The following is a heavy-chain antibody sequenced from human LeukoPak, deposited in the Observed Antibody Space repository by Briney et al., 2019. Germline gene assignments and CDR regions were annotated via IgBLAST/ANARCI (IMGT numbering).Heavy chain of an antibody. CDR3: ARVVSGWYDYFDY. Sequence: GGSLRLSCAASGFTFSSYWMHWVRQAPGKGLVWVSRINSDGSSTSYADSVKGRFTISRDNAKNTLYLQMNSLRAEDTAVYYCARVVSGWYDYFDYWGQGTLVTVSS. J-gene: IGHJ4*02. CDR1: GFTFSSYW. V-gene: IGHV3-74*01. D-gene: IGHD6-19*01. CDR2: INSDGSST.